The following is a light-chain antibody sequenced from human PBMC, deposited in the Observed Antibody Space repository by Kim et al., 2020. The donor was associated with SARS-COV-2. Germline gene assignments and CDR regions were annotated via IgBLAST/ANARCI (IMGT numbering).Light chain of an antibody. CDR1: SANIGAGDD. CDR3: QSYDSRLSGWV. V-gene: IGLV1-40*01. Sequence: RVTIACTGGSANIGAGDDVHGYQQHRGRAPKLLIFAETRRPSGVPDGLSGSKYGTSASLAITGLQAEDEADYYCQSYDSRLSGWVFGGGTQLTVL. CDR2: AET. J-gene: IGLJ3*02.